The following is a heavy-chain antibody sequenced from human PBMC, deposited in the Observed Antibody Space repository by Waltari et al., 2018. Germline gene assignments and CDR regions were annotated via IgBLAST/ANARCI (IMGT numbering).Heavy chain of an antibody. CDR3: TTNPGY. V-gene: IGHV3-74*03. J-gene: IGHJ4*02. CDR1: GFSTDYW. CDR2: MKTDGTSI. Sequence: EVQLVESGGGLVQPGGSLRLSCAASGFSTDYWLDLVRQAPGKGLVWVSRMKTDGTSITYADSVKGRFTISRDSAKNTYYLQMNGLRAEDTAVYYCTTNPGYWGQGTLVTVSS.